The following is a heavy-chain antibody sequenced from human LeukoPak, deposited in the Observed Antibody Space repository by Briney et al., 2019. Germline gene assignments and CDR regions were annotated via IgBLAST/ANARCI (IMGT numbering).Heavy chain of an antibody. CDR3: ARGLRRVAISSGYYYLFTPLIDY. Sequence: ASVKVSCKASGYTFTSYDINWVRQATGQGLEWMGWMNPNSGNTGYAQKFQGRVTMTRNTSISTAYMELSSLRSEDTAVYYCARGLRRVAISSGYYYLFTPLIDYWGQGTLVTVSS. J-gene: IGHJ4*02. CDR1: GYTFTSYD. D-gene: IGHD3-22*01. V-gene: IGHV1-8*01. CDR2: MNPNSGNT.